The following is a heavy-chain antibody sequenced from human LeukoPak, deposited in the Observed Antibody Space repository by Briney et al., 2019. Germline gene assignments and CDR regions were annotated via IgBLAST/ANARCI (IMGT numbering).Heavy chain of an antibody. Sequence: RGSLRLSCAASGFTFSSYAMSWVRQAPGKGLEWVSAISGNGGSTYYADSVKGRFTISRDNSKNTLYLQMNSLRAEDTAVYYCAKDLIVVVVAEVSDYWGQGTLVTVSS. V-gene: IGHV3-23*01. D-gene: IGHD2-15*01. J-gene: IGHJ4*02. CDR3: AKDLIVVVVAEVSDY. CDR1: GFTFSSYA. CDR2: ISGNGGST.